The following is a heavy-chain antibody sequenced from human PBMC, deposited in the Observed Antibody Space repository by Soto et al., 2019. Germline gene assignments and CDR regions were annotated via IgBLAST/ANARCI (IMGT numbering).Heavy chain of an antibody. J-gene: IGHJ4*02. CDR1: GYTFTSYG. D-gene: IGHD3-10*01. CDR2: IRASNGNT. Sequence: ASVKVSCKASGYTFTSYGIIWVRQAPGQGLEWMGWIRASNGNTNYARNVQDRVTMTTDTSTSTAYMELRSLRSDDTAVYYCARGAFGDVSFDYWGQGSQVTVSS. V-gene: IGHV1-18*01. CDR3: ARGAFGDVSFDY.